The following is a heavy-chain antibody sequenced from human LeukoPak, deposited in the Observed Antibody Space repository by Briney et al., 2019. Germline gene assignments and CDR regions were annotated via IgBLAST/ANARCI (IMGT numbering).Heavy chain of an antibody. Sequence: SETLSLTCTVSGGSINSSPYYWGWIRQPPGKGLEWIGSIYYSGSTYYNPSLKSRVTISVDTSENQFSLKLSSVTAADTAVYYCAGVYGSFTHDAFDIWGQGTMVTVPS. V-gene: IGHV4-39*07. J-gene: IGHJ3*02. D-gene: IGHD3-22*01. CDR2: IYYSGST. CDR3: AGVYGSFTHDAFDI. CDR1: GGSINSSPYY.